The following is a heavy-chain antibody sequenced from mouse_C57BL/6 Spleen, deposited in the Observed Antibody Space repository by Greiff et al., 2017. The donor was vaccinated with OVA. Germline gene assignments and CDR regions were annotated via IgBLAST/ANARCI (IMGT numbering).Heavy chain of an antibody. Sequence: QVQLQQPGAELVKPGASVKMSCKASGYTFTSYWITWVKQRPGQGLEWIGDIYPGSGSTNYNEKFKSKATLTVDTSSSTAYMQLSSLTSEDSAVYYCARSPCGYDVGGCFDVWGTGTTVTVSS. CDR2: IYPGSGST. J-gene: IGHJ1*03. CDR1: GYTFTSYW. V-gene: IGHV1-55*01. D-gene: IGHD2-2*01. CDR3: ARSPCGYDVGGCFDV.